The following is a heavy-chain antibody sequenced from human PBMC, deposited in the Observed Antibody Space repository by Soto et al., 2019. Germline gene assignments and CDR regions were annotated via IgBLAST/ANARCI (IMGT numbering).Heavy chain of an antibody. J-gene: IGHJ5*02. CDR2: IYYSGST. CDR3: ATQEVGGSYVYTFDP. D-gene: IGHD1-26*01. V-gene: IGHV4-39*01. Sequence: QLHLRESGPGLVKPSETLSLTCTVSGGSITSSSYYWGWIRQPPGKGLEWIGSIYYSGSTYYNPALKGRVTISVDTSKTQFSLKLSSVTAADTAVYYCATQEVGGSYVYTFDPWGQGTLVTVSS. CDR1: GGSITSSSYY.